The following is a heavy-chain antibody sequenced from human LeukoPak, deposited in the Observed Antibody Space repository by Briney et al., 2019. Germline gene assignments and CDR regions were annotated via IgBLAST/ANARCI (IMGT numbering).Heavy chain of an antibody. D-gene: IGHD4-17*01. CDR1: GFTFSSYW. CDR2: IKQDGSKE. CDR3: AREQYGDYFDY. Sequence: GGSLRLFCAASGFTFSSYWMSWVRQAPGKGLEWVANIKQDGSKEYYVDSVKGRFTISRDNAKNSLYLQVNSLRAEDTAVYYCAREQYGDYFDYWGQGTLVTVSS. V-gene: IGHV3-7*01. J-gene: IGHJ4*02.